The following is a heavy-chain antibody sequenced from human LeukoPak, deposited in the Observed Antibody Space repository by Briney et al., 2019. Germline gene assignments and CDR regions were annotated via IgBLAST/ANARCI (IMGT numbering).Heavy chain of an antibody. V-gene: IGHV3-7*01. CDR1: GFTFSSYW. CDR3: ARGGSRQYNF. CDR2: IRHDGSEK. J-gene: IGHJ4*02. D-gene: IGHD1-1*01. Sequence: PGGSLRLSCAASGFTFSSYWMSWVRQAPGKGLEWVANIRHDGSEKYYVDSVKGRFTISRDNAKDSLYLQMNSLRVEDTAVYYCARGGSRQYNFRGQGTLVTVSS.